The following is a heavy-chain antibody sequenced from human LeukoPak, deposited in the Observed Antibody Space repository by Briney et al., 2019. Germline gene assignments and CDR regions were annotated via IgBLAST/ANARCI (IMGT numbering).Heavy chain of an antibody. CDR2: ISYDGSNK. D-gene: IGHD6-19*01. CDR3: AKDERQWLVVGYYFDY. CDR1: GFTFSSYG. V-gene: IGHV3-30*18. Sequence: PGRSLRLSCAASGFTFSSYGMPWVRQAPGKGLEWVAVISYDGSNKYYADSVKGRFTISRDNSKNTLYLQMNSLRAEDTAVYYCAKDERQWLVVGYYFDYWGQGTLVTVSS. J-gene: IGHJ4*02.